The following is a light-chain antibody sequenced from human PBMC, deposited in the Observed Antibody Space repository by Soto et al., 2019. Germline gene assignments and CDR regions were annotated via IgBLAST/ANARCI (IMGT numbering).Light chain of an antibody. V-gene: IGKV1-5*03. CDR2: KAT. CDR1: QRIDTW. Sequence: DIQMTQPPSTLSASLGDRVTITCWGSQRIDTWVAWYQQKPGTAPKLLVYKATILQSGVPSRFSGSGSGTEFTLAISNLQPDDFATYYCQQYETFSPWTFGQGTKVDI. CDR3: QQYETFSPWT. J-gene: IGKJ1*01.